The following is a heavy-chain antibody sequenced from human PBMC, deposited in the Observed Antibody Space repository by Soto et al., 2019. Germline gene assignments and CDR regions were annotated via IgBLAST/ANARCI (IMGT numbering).Heavy chain of an antibody. CDR2: IYSNGNT. J-gene: IGHJ4*02. CDR1: GDSINNYY. CDR3: ARGGAVATTAHFDH. V-gene: IGHV4-4*07. D-gene: IGHD5-12*01. Sequence: SETLSLTCTVSGDSINNYYWSWVRLPAGKGLEWIGRIYSNGNTYYNPSLKSRVSMSVDTSKNQFSLILKTVTAADTAVYYCARGGAVATTAHFDHWGQGTLVTVSS.